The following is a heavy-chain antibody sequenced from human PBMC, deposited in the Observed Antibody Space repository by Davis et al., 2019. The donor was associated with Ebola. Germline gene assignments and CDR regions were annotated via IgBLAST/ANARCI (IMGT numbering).Heavy chain of an antibody. CDR1: GFSLTPSGMR. J-gene: IGHJ4*02. CDR2: TDWHDDK. Sequence: SGPTLANPTQPLTLPCTFSGFSLTPSGMRVSWIRQPQGKALEQLARTDWHDDKFYSTSLKTRLTISKDTSKNQVVLTMTNMDPVDTATYYCARMGYYYDSSGYYIPGGYFDYWGQGTLVTVSS. V-gene: IGHV2-70*04. CDR3: ARMGYYYDSSGYYIPGGYFDY. D-gene: IGHD3-22*01.